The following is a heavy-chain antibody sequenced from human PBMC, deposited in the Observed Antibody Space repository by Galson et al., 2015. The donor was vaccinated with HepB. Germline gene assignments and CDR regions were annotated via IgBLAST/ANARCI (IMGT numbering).Heavy chain of an antibody. V-gene: IGHV3-48*01. CDR2: ISSNSSTI. CDR1: GFTFSSYT. Sequence: SLRLSCAASGFTFSSYTMNWVRQAPGKGLEWVSYISSNSSTIYYADSVKGRFTISRDNAKNSLSLQMNSLRAEDTAVYYCARVANYYDNTIDYWGQGTLVTVSS. J-gene: IGHJ4*02. CDR3: ARVANYYDNTIDY. D-gene: IGHD3-22*01.